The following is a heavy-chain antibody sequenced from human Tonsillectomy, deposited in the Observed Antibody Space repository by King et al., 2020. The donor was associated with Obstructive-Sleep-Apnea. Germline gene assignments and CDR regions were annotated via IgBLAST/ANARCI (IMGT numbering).Heavy chain of an antibody. CDR2: IYYSGST. CDR3: ARGEETYYSDY. V-gene: IGHV4-31*03. J-gene: IGHJ4*02. Sequence: MQLQESGPGLVKPSQTLSLTCTVSGGSISSGGHYWSWIRQHPGKGLEGIGYIYYSGSTYYNPSLKSRVTMSVDTSKNQFSLKLSSVTAADTAVYYCARGEETYYSDYWGQGTLVTVSS. CDR1: GGSISSGGHY.